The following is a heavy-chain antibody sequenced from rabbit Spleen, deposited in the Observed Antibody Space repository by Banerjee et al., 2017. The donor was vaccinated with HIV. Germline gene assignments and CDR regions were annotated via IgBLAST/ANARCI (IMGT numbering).Heavy chain of an antibody. CDR1: GFSFSSHYY. Sequence: QSLEESGGDLVKPGASLTLTCTASGFSFSSHYYMCWVRQAPGKGLELIACIYTSSGNTYYASWAKGRFTISKTSSTTVTLQMTSLTAADTATYFCARDGAGGSYFALWGPGTLVTVS. V-gene: IGHV1S40*01. D-gene: IGHD8-1*01. CDR3: ARDGAGGSYFAL. J-gene: IGHJ4*01. CDR2: IYTSSGNT.